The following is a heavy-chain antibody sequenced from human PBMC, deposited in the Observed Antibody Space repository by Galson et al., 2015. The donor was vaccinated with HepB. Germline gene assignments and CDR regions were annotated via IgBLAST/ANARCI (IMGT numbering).Heavy chain of an antibody. CDR1: GFTFSSYS. Sequence: SLRLSCAASGFTFSSYSMNWVRQAPGKGLEWVSSISSSSSYIYYADSVKGRFTISRDNAKNSLYLQMNSLRAEDTAVYYCARDLGYDILTGYPDDAFDIWGQGTMVTVSS. CDR3: ARDLGYDILTGYPDDAFDI. J-gene: IGHJ3*02. D-gene: IGHD3-9*01. CDR2: ISSSSSYI. V-gene: IGHV3-21*01.